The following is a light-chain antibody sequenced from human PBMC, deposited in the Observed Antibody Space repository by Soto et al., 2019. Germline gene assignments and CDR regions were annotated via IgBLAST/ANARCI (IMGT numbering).Light chain of an antibody. Sequence: QSALTQPASVSGSPLLSITISCTGTSSVVGTYNLVSWYQQHPGKAPKLMIYEGSKRPSGVSNRFSGSTSGNTASLTISGLQVEDEAHYYCCSYAGSGTYVFGTGTKVTVL. CDR1: SSVVGTYNL. J-gene: IGLJ1*01. CDR3: CSYAGSGTYV. V-gene: IGLV2-23*01. CDR2: EGS.